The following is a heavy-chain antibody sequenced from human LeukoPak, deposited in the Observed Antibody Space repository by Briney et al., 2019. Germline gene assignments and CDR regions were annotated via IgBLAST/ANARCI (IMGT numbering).Heavy chain of an antibody. CDR2: IYYSGST. D-gene: IGHD6-13*01. V-gene: IGHV4-39*01. J-gene: IGHJ4*02. CDR3: ARRGNRYSSSSYYFDY. CDR1: GGSISSISYY. Sequence: SETLSLTCTVSGGSISSISYYWGWIRQPPGKGLEWIGSIYYSGSTYYNPSLKSRVTISVDTSKNQFSLKLSSVTAADTAVYYCARRGNRYSSSSYYFDYWGQGTLVTVSS.